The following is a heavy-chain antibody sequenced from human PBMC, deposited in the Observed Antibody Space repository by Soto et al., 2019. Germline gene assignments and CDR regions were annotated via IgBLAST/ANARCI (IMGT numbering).Heavy chain of an antibody. J-gene: IGHJ6*02. CDR2: IYHSGST. CDR3: ARARTIAAAEHYYYYGMDV. V-gene: IGHV4-4*02. CDR1: GGSISSSNW. Sequence: PSETLSLTCAVSGGSISSSNWWSWVRQPPGKGLEWIGEIYHSGSTNYNPSLKSRVTISVDKSKNQFSLKLSSVTAADTAVYYCARARTIAAAEHYYYYGMDVWGQGTTVTVS. D-gene: IGHD6-13*01.